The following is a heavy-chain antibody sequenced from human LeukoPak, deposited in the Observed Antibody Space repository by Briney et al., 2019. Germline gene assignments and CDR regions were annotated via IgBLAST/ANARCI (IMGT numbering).Heavy chain of an antibody. D-gene: IGHD6-6*01. CDR2: ISAYNGNT. J-gene: IGHJ6*03. V-gene: IGHV1-18*01. Sequence: GASVKVSCKASGYTFTSYGISWVRQAPGQGLEWMGWISAYNGNTNYAQKLQGRVTMTTDTSTSTAYMELRSLRSDDTAVYYCARDLRQLVRGYYYYYMDVWGKGTTVTVSS. CDR3: ARDLRQLVRGYYYYYMDV. CDR1: GYTFTSYG.